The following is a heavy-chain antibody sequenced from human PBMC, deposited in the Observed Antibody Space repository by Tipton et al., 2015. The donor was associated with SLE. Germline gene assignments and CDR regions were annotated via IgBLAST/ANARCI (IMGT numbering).Heavy chain of an antibody. CDR2: IYSGGST. Sequence: SLRLSCTASGFTSGDYAMSWVRQAPGKGLEWVSVIYSGGSTYYADSVKGRFTISRDNSKNTLYLQMNSLRAEDTAVYYCAKGRDGDGYWGQGTLVTVSS. J-gene: IGHJ4*02. V-gene: IGHV3-23*03. CDR1: GFTSGDYA. D-gene: IGHD5-24*01. CDR3: AKGRDGDGY.